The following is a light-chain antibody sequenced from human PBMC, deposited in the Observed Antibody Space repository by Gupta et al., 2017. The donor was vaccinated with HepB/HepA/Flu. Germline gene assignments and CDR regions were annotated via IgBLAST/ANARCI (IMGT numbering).Light chain of an antibody. J-gene: IGLJ2*01. Sequence: SSELTQDPAVSVALGQTGRIACQGDSLRSYYASWYQQKPGQAPVLVIYGKNNRPSGIPDRFSGSSSGNTASLTLTGAQAEAEADYYCNSPDSSGNHVVFGGGTKLTVL. V-gene: IGLV3-19*01. CDR1: SLRSYY. CDR3: NSPDSSGNHVV. CDR2: GKN.